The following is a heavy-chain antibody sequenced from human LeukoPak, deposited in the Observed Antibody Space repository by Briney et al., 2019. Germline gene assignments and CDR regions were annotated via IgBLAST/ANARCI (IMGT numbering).Heavy chain of an antibody. CDR3: ARDPGTGRFGYSGYDYGDYFDY. D-gene: IGHD5-12*01. Sequence: PGRSLRLSCAASGFTFSSYAMHWVRQAPGKGLEWVAVISYDGSNKYYADSVKGRFTISRDNSKNTLYLQMNSLRAEDTAVYYCARDPGTGRFGYSGYDYGDYFDYWGQGTLATVSS. CDR1: GFTFSSYA. V-gene: IGHV3-30*04. J-gene: IGHJ4*02. CDR2: ISYDGSNK.